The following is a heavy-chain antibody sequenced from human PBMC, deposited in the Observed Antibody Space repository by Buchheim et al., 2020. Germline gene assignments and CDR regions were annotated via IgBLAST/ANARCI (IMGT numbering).Heavy chain of an antibody. CDR1: GFTFSSYG. Sequence: QVQLVESGGGVVQPGRSPRLSCAASGFTFSSYGMHWVRQAPGKGLEWVAVISYDGSNKYYADSVKGRFTISRDNSKNTLYLQMNSLRAEDTAVYYCAKGSKQWLVRGYFDYWGQGTL. CDR2: ISYDGSNK. V-gene: IGHV3-30*18. J-gene: IGHJ4*02. CDR3: AKGSKQWLVRGYFDY. D-gene: IGHD6-19*01.